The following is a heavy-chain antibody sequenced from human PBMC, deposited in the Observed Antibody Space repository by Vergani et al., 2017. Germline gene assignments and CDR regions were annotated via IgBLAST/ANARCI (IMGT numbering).Heavy chain of an antibody. CDR3: ARDRRGLLWCGELRRGWFDP. D-gene: IGHD3-10*01. CDR1: GYTFTSYY. Sequence: QVQLVQSGAEVKKPGASVKVSCKASGYTFTSYYMHWVRQAPGQGLEWMGIINPSGGSTSYAQKFQGRVTMTRDTSTSTVYMELSSLRSEDTAVYYCARDRRGLLWCGELRRGWFDPWGQGTLVTVSS. V-gene: IGHV1-46*01. CDR2: INPSGGST. J-gene: IGHJ5*02.